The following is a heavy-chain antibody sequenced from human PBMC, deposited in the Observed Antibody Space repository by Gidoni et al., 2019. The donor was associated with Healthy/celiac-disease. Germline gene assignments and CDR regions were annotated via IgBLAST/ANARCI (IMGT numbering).Heavy chain of an antibody. V-gene: IGHV3-30-3*01. CDR2: ISYDGSNK. CDR1: GFTFSSYA. Sequence: QVQLVESGGGVVQPGNSLRLSCEASGFTFSSYAMHWVRQAPGKGLEWVAVISYDGSNKYYADSVKGRFTISRDNSKNTLYLQMNSLRAEDTAVYYCARSRGYDYVWGSYRYGAFDIWGQGTMVTVSS. CDR3: ARSRGYDYVWGSYRYGAFDI. D-gene: IGHD3-16*02. J-gene: IGHJ3*02.